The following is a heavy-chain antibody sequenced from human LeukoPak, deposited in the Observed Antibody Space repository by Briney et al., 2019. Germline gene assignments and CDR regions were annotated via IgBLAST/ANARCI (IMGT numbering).Heavy chain of an antibody. V-gene: IGHV3-20*04. CDR1: GFTFDDYG. CDR2: INWDGSGA. CDR3: ARFLRITMIVVVMNYFDY. Sequence: GGSLRLSCAASGFTFDDYGMSWVRQVPGKGLEWVSGINWDGSGAGYADSVKGRFTISRDNAKNSLYLQMNSLRAEDTAVYYCARFLRITMIVVVMNYFDYWGQGTLVTVSS. J-gene: IGHJ4*02. D-gene: IGHD3-22*01.